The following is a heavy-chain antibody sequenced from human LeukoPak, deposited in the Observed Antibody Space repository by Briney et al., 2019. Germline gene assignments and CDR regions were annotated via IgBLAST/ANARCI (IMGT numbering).Heavy chain of an antibody. CDR1: GYNFTIYW. V-gene: IGHV5-51*01. J-gene: IGHJ5*02. CDR3: AIFDFLYGEIDNWFDP. Sequence: GESLKISCKGSGYNFTIYWIGWVRQMPGKGLEWMATIYPGDSDTRYSPSFQGQVTISADKSISTAYLQWSSLKASDTAMYYCAIFDFLYGEIDNWFDPWGQGTQVTVSS. D-gene: IGHD3/OR15-3a*01. CDR2: IYPGDSDT.